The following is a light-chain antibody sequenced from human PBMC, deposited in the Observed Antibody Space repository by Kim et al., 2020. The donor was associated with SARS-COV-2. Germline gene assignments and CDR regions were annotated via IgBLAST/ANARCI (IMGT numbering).Light chain of an antibody. CDR3: QQYNSHST. V-gene: IGKV1-5*01. CDR2: DAS. CDR1: QSISNW. J-gene: IGKJ2*01. Sequence: LSASVGDRVTITCRASQSISNWLAWYQQKPGKAPKLLIYDASDLGTGVPSRFSGSGSGTDFTLTISSLQPDDFATYYCQQYNSHSTFGQGTKLEIK.